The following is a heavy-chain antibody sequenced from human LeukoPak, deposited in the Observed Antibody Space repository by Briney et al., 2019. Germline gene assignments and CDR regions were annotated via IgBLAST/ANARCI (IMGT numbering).Heavy chain of an antibody. CDR1: GGSISSYY. CDR2: IYYSGST. CDR3: ARHLPAGVIAMDY. V-gene: IGHV4-59*05. D-gene: IGHD2-21*01. Sequence: SETLSLTCTVSGGSISSYYWSRIRQPPGEGLEWIGSIYYSGSTYYNPSLKSRVTISVDTSKNQFSLKLSSVTAADTAVYYCARHLPAGVIAMDYWGQGTLVTVSS. J-gene: IGHJ4*02.